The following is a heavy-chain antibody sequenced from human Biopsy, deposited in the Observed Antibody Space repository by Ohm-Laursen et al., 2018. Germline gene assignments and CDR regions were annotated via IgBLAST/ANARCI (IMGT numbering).Heavy chain of an antibody. CDR3: ALAAAQTVTHFDY. J-gene: IGHJ4*02. Sequence: SLRLSCAASGFTFSSYAMNWVRQAPGKGLEWVSTISGNSDIIYDTDSVKGRFTISRDNSKNTLYLQMNSLRADDTAVYYCALAAAQTVTHFDYWGQGTLVTVSS. V-gene: IGHV3-23*01. D-gene: IGHD4-17*01. CDR2: ISGNSDII. CDR1: GFTFSSYA.